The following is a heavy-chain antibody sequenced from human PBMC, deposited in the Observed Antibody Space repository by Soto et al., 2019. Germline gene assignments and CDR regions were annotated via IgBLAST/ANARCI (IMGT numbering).Heavy chain of an antibody. V-gene: IGHV1-3*01. Sequence: ASVKVSCKASGYTLTSHSMHWVRQAPGQRLEWMGWINAANGNTKYSQKFQGRVTITRDTSTSTADMELSSLRSEDTAVYYCARGPQLLWLGELSYFDYRGQGTLVTVSS. J-gene: IGHJ4*02. CDR1: GYTLTSHS. D-gene: IGHD3-10*01. CDR2: INAANGNT. CDR3: ARGPQLLWLGELSYFDY.